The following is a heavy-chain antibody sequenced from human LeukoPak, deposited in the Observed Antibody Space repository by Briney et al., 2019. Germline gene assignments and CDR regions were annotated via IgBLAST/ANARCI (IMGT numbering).Heavy chain of an antibody. Sequence: PGGSLRLSCAASGFTFSDSDMHWVRQASGKGLEWVGRIRSKPNNYATVYAASVKDRFTISRDDSKNTAYLQMNSLKSDDTAVYYCFSRIPLLENQWSQGTLVTVSS. J-gene: IGHJ4*02. V-gene: IGHV3-73*01. CDR1: GFTFSDSD. D-gene: IGHD1-14*01. CDR2: IRSKPNNYAT. CDR3: FSRIPLLENQ.